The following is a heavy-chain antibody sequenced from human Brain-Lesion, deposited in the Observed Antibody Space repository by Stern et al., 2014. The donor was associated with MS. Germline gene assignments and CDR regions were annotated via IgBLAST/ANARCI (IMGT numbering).Heavy chain of an antibody. J-gene: IGHJ6*02. CDR1: GFTFNSYS. CDR3: ARVDCSGTNCFYYYYGMDV. CDR2: FCVGKDYI. D-gene: IGHD2-2*01. V-gene: IGHV3-21*01. Sequence: EVQLVESGGGLVKPGGSLRLSCEASGFTFNSYSMNWVRQAPGKGLEWVSSFCVGKDYIYYADSVKGCFTISRDNAKNSLFLQMNTLRAEDTGVYYCARVDCSGTNCFYYYYGMDVWGQGTTVTVSS.